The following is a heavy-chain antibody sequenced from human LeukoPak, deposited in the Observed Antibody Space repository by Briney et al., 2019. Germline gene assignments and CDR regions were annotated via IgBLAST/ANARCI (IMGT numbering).Heavy chain of an antibody. CDR2: ISGSGDST. D-gene: IGHD3-10*01. V-gene: IGHV3-23*01. CDR3: AKVGGGFDY. CDR1: GFTFTRYG. J-gene: IGHJ4*02. Sequence: GGSLRLSCAASGFTFTRYGMSWVRQAPGKGLEWVSSISGSGDSTYYADSVKGRFTISRDNSKNTLYLQMNSLKAEDTAVYYCAKVGGGFDYWGQGTLVTVSS.